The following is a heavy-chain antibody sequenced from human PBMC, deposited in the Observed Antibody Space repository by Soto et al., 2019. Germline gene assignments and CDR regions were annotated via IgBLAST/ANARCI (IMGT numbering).Heavy chain of an antibody. CDR3: ASSLQSRYYFDY. V-gene: IGHV1-3*01. CDR2: INAGNGNT. CDR1: GYTFTSYA. J-gene: IGHJ4*02. Sequence: ASVKVSCKASGYTFTSYAMHWVRQAPGQRLEWMGWINAGNGNTKYSQKFQGRVTITRDTSASTAYMELSSLRSEDTAVYYCASSLQSRYYFDYWGQGTLVTVSS.